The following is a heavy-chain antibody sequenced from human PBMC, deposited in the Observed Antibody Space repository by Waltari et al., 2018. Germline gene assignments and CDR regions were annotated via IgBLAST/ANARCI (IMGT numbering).Heavy chain of an antibody. J-gene: IGHJ4*02. CDR1: GFNFDNFA. CDR2: ISSSGGST. D-gene: IGHD1-1*01. Sequence: DVQLLESGGGLIQPGGSQRIYCAASGFNFDNFAMAWIRQAPGKGLGWVSGISSSGGSTYYADSVKGRFIISRDNSKNILFLQMNSLRADDTAVYYCAKDQLVRGEYFDYWGQGTLVTVSS. V-gene: IGHV3-23*01. CDR3: AKDQLVRGEYFDY.